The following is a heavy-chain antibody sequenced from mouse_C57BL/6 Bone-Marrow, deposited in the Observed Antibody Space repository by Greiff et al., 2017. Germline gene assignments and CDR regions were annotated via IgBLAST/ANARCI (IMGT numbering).Heavy chain of an antibody. CDR1: GYTFTSYW. V-gene: IGHV1-50*01. Sequence: QVQLQQPGAELVKPGASVKLSCKASGYTFTSYWMQWVKQRPGQGLEWIGEIDPSDSYTNYNQKFKGKATLTVDTSSSTAYMQLSSVTSEDSAVYYCAREGAYYGNYDNYFDYWGQGTTLTVSS. CDR3: AREGAYYGNYDNYFDY. D-gene: IGHD2-10*01. CDR2: IDPSDSYT. J-gene: IGHJ2*01.